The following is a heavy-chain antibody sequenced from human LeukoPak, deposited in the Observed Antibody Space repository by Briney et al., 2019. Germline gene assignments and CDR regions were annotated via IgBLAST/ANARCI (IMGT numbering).Heavy chain of an antibody. D-gene: IGHD5-12*01. V-gene: IGHV4-59*08. CDR3: ARLRYSGYDVIDY. J-gene: IGHJ4*02. CDR2: IYYSGST. CDR1: GGSISSYY. Sequence: SETLSLTCTVSGGSISSYYWSWIRQPPGKGLEWIGYIYYSGSTNYNPSLKSRVTISVDTSKNQFSLKLSSVTAADTAVYYCARLRYSGYDVIDYWGQGTLVTVSS.